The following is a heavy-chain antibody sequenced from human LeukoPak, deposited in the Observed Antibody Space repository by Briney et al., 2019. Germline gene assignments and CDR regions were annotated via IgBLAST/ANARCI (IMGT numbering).Heavy chain of an antibody. CDR2: FDPEDGET. CDR3: ARRRSGSYFEWVWFDP. CDR1: GYTLTELS. J-gene: IGHJ5*02. D-gene: IGHD1-26*01. Sequence: GASVKVSCKVSGYTLTELSMHWVRQAPGKGLEWMGGFDPEDGETIYAQKFQGRVTMTEDTSTDTAYMELSSLRSEDTAVYYCARRRSGSYFEWVWFDPWGQGTLVTVSS. V-gene: IGHV1-24*01.